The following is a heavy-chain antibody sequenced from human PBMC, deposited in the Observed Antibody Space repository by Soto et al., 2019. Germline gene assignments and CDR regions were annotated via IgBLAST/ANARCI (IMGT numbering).Heavy chain of an antibody. D-gene: IGHD3-10*01. CDR2: ISWNSAMI. CDR1: GFTFDDFA. Sequence: DVQLVESGGGLVQPGRSLRLSCAASGFTFDDFAMHWVRQGPGKGLEWVSGISWNSAMIGYADSVKGRFTISRDNAKNSLYLEMNSLRPEDTALYFCAKDNRADRGAFDYWGQGTLVSVFS. J-gene: IGHJ4*02. V-gene: IGHV3-9*01. CDR3: AKDNRADRGAFDY.